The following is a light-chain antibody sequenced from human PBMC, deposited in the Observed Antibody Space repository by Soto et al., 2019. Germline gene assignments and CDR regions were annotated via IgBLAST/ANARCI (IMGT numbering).Light chain of an antibody. V-gene: IGLV2-14*01. CDR2: DVN. CDR1: SSDVGGYNY. J-gene: IGLJ1*01. Sequence: QSVLTQPASVSGSPGQSITISCTGTSSDVGGYNYVSWYQQHPGKAPKLMIYDVNNRPSGVSYRFSGSKSGNTASLTISGLQAEDEADYYCSSYTSSSTYVFGTGTKVTVL. CDR3: SSYTSSSTYV.